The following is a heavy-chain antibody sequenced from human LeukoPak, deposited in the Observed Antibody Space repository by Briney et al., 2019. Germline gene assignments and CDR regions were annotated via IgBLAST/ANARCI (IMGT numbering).Heavy chain of an antibody. V-gene: IGHV4-39*01. J-gene: IGHJ5*02. CDR2: IYYSGST. D-gene: IGHD3-10*01. CDR1: GGSISSSSYY. Sequence: SETLSLTCTVSGGSISSSSYYWGWIRQPPGTGLEWLGSIYYSGSTYYNPSLKSRVTISVDTSKNQFSLKLSSVTAADTAVYYCARRWFGELLNEDSWFDPWGQGTLVTVSS. CDR3: ARRWFGELLNEDSWFDP.